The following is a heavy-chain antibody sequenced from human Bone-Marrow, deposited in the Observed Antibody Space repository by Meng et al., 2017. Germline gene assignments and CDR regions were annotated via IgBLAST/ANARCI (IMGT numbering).Heavy chain of an antibody. CDR3: ANWNDGLLNY. CDR2: INPNSGGT. J-gene: IGHJ4*02. Sequence: VPLGPCGADVKKPGACGKLPCNASGYTCNCYYMHWVRPAPGQGREWMGRINPNSGGTNYAQKFQGRVTMTRDTSISTAYMELSRLRSDDTAVYYCANWNDGLLNYWGQGTLVTVSS. V-gene: IGHV1-2*06. CDR1: GYTCNCYY. D-gene: IGHD1-1*01.